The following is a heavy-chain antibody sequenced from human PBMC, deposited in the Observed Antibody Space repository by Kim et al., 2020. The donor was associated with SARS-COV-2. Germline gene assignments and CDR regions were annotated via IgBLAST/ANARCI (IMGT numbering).Heavy chain of an antibody. J-gene: IGHJ3*02. D-gene: IGHD3-22*01. CDR3: ARQSYYYDSSGYQMPLYAFDI. CDR2: IYYSGST. V-gene: IGHV4-39*01. Sequence: SETLSLTCTVSGGSISSSSYYWGWIRQPPGKGLEWIGSIYYSGSTYYNPSLKSRVTISVDTSKNQFSLKLSSVTAADTAVYYCARQSYYYDSSGYQMPLYAFDIWGQGTMVTVSS. CDR1: GGSISSSSYY.